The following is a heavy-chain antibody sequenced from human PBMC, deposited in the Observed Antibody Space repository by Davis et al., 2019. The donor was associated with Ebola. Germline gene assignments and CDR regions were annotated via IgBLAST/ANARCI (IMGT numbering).Heavy chain of an antibody. V-gene: IGHV4-59*01. CDR3: ARMASYYYYYMDV. J-gene: IGHJ6*03. Sequence: PGGSLRLSCTVSGGSISSYYWSWIRQPPGKGLEWIGYIYYSGSTNYNPSLKSRVTISVDTSKNQFSLKLSSVTAADTAVYYCARMASYYYYYMDVWGKGTTVTVSS. CDR2: IYYSGST. D-gene: IGHD5-24*01. CDR1: GGSISSYY.